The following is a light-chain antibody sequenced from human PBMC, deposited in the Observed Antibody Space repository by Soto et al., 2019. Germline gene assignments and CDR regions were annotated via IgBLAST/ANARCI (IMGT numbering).Light chain of an antibody. V-gene: IGKV1-5*03. Sequence: DIQMTQSPSTLSGSVGDRVTITCRASQTISSWLAWYQQKPGKAPKLLIYKASTFNSGVPSRFSGSGSGTEFTLTISRLQPDDVATYYCKHYNSYSEAFGQGAKVDIK. CDR1: QTISSW. CDR2: KAS. CDR3: KHYNSYSEA. J-gene: IGKJ1*01.